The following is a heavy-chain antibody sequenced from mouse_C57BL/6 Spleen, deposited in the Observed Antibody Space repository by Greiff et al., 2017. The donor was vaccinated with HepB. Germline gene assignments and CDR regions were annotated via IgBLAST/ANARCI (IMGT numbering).Heavy chain of an antibody. CDR2: IDPEDGDT. CDR3: TTRGYGSRSLYYFDY. CDR1: GFNIKDYY. D-gene: IGHD1-1*01. Sequence: VQLQQSGAELVRPGASVKLSCTASGFNIKDYYMHWVKQRPEQGLEWIGRIDPEDGDTEYAPKFQGKATMTADTSSNTAYLQLSSLTSEDTAVYYCTTRGYGSRSLYYFDYWGQGTTLTVSS. J-gene: IGHJ2*01. V-gene: IGHV14-1*01.